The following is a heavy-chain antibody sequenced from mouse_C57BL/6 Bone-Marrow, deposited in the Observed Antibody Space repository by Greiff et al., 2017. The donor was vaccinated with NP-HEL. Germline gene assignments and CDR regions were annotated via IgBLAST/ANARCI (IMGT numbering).Heavy chain of an antibody. Sequence: VQLQQSGPVLVKPGASVKMSCKASGYTFTDYYMNWVKQSHGKSLEWIGVINPYNGGTSYNQKFKGKATLTVDKSSSTAYMELNSLTSEDSAVYYCAREDYGFFDYWGQGTTLTVSS. CDR3: AREDYGFFDY. CDR2: INPYNGGT. D-gene: IGHD1-1*02. J-gene: IGHJ2*01. V-gene: IGHV1-19*01. CDR1: GYTFTDYY.